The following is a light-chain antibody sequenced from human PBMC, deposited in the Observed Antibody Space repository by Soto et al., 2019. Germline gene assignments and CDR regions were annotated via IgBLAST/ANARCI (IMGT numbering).Light chain of an antibody. J-gene: IGKJ2*01. CDR2: GAS. CDR3: ERYGSSPPYT. Sequence: EIVLTQSPGTLSLSPGERATLSCRASQSVRNNYLAWYQHKPGQAPRLLIYGASGRATGIPDRFSGSGSGTDFTLIISRLEPEDFAVYYCERYGSSPPYTFGQGTKLDIK. V-gene: IGKV3-20*01. CDR1: QSVRNNY.